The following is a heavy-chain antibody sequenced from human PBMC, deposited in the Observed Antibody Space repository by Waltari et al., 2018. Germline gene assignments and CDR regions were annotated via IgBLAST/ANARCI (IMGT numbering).Heavy chain of an antibody. D-gene: IGHD3-10*01. CDR1: GYTFTGYY. Sequence: QVQLVQSGAEVKKPGASVKVSCKASGYTFTGYYMHWVRQAPGQGLEWMGRINPNRGGTNYAQKFQGRVTMTRDTSSSTAYMELSRLRSDDTAVYYCARDAWFGELLYMDVWGKGTTVTVSS. CDR2: INPNRGGT. CDR3: ARDAWFGELLYMDV. J-gene: IGHJ6*03. V-gene: IGHV1-2*06.